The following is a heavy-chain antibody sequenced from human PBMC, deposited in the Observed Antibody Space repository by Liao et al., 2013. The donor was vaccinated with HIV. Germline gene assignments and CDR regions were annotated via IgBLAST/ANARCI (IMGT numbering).Heavy chain of an antibody. CDR2: VFTSGST. CDR3: ARERGLRILVVVPYSLDAFDI. Sequence: QVQLQESGPGLVKPSQTLSLTCSVSGGSISSGTYYWSWIRQPAGKGLEWIGRVFTSGSTNSNPSLKSRVTISVDTSKNQFSLKLNSVTAADTAVYYCARERGLRILVVVPYSLDAFDIWGQGTMVTVSS. V-gene: IGHV4-61*02. CDR1: GGSISSGTYY. J-gene: IGHJ3*02. D-gene: IGHD3-3*01.